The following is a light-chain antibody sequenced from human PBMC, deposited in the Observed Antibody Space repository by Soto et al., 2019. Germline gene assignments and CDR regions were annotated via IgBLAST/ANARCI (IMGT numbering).Light chain of an antibody. J-gene: IGKJ4*01. CDR1: QSVLYSSNNKNY. Sequence: DIVMTQSPDSLPVSLGERATINCKSSQSVLYSSNNKNYLAWYQQKPGQPPKLLIYWASTRESGVPDRFSGSGSGTDFTLTISSLQAEDVAVYYCQQYYSTPPTFGGGTTVEIK. V-gene: IGKV4-1*01. CDR2: WAS. CDR3: QQYYSTPPT.